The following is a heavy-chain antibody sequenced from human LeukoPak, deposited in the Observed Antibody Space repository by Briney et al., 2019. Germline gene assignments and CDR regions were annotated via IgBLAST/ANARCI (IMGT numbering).Heavy chain of an antibody. Sequence: GGSLRLSCAASGFTFSSYSMNWVRQPPGKGLEWVSSISSSSSYIYYADSVKGRFTISRDNAKNSLYLQMNSLRAEDTAVYYCARSLDLNIVVVTAIDYWGQGTLVTVSS. CDR1: GFTFSSYS. CDR3: ARSLDLNIVVVTAIDY. D-gene: IGHD2-21*02. V-gene: IGHV3-21*01. J-gene: IGHJ4*02. CDR2: ISSSSSYI.